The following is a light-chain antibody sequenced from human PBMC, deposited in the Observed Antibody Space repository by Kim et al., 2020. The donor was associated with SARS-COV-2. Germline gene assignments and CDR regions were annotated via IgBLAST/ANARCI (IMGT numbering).Light chain of an antibody. J-gene: IGLJ3*02. Sequence: QSALTQPASVSESPGQSITLSCTGTSSDVGGYNYVSWYQQYPGRAPKLMIFDVYKRPSGVSNRFSGSKSGNTASLTISGLQAEDEAEYYCSSYTNRFTWVFGGGTQLTVL. CDR1: SSDVGGYNY. CDR3: SSYTNRFTWV. CDR2: DVY. V-gene: IGLV2-14*01.